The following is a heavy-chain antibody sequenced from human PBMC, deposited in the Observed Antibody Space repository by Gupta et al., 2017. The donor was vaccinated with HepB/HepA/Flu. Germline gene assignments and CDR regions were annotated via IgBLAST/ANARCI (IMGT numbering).Heavy chain of an antibody. CDR3: ARQGGSGSLDFDY. V-gene: IGHV4-39*01. Sequence: QLQLQESGPGLVKPSETLSLTCTVSGGSISSSSYYWGWIRQPPGKGLEWIGSIYYSGSTYYNPSLKSRVTISVDTSKNQFSLKLSSVTAADTAVYYCARQGGSGSLDFDYWGQGTLVTVSS. CDR1: GGSISSSSYY. D-gene: IGHD3-10*01. J-gene: IGHJ4*02. CDR2: IYYSGST.